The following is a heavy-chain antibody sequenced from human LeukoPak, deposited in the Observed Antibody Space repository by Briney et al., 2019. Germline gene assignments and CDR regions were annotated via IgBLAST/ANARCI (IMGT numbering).Heavy chain of an antibody. CDR3: ARDHYGDYKPYYYYMDV. CDR1: GGTFSSYA. Sequence: SVKVSCKASGGTFSSYAISWVRQAPGQGLEWMGRIIPIFDTANYAQKFQGRVTITTDESTSTAYMELSSLRSEDTAVYYCARDHYGDYKPYYYYMDVWGKGTTVTVSS. V-gene: IGHV1-69*05. CDR2: IIPIFDTA. D-gene: IGHD4-17*01. J-gene: IGHJ6*03.